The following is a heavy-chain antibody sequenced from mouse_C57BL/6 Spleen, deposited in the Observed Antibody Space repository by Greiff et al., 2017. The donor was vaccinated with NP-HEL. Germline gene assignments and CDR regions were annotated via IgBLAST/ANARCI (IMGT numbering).Heavy chain of an antibody. CDR2: IHPNSGST. Sequence: QVQLQQPGAELVKPGASVKLSCKASGYTFTSYWMHWVKQRPGQGLEWIGMIHPNSGSTNYNEKFKSKATLTVDKSSSTAYMQLSSLTSEDSAVYYCARERFITTVVSDWGQGTSVTVSS. V-gene: IGHV1-64*01. D-gene: IGHD1-1*01. CDR1: GYTFTSYW. CDR3: ARERFITTVVSD. J-gene: IGHJ4*01.